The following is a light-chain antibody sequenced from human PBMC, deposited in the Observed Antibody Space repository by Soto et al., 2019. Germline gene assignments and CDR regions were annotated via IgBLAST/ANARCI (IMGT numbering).Light chain of an antibody. CDR2: GAS. CDR3: LQYGNSPFT. Sequence: EIVLTQSPGTLSLSPGERATLSCRASQSVSSSYLAWYQQKPGQTPRLLIYGASSRATGIPDRFSGSGSRTDFTLTISRLEPEDFAVYYCLQYGNSPFTFGPGTKVDVK. J-gene: IGKJ3*01. V-gene: IGKV3-20*01. CDR1: QSVSSSY.